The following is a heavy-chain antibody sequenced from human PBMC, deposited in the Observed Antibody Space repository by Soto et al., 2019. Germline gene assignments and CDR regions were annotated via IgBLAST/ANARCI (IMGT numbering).Heavy chain of an antibody. CDR1: GFTLDKYT. V-gene: IGHV3-53*01. CDR2: SFSSGGT. Sequence: GSLRLSCAAFGFTLDKYTMGWVRQAPGKGLEWVAESFSSGGTQYADSVKGRFTISRDNSRNMVFLQMNGLRVEYTALYYCARDREPDGIWTFDSWGQGALVTVSS. CDR3: ARDREPDGIWTFDS. J-gene: IGHJ4*02. D-gene: IGHD3-9*01.